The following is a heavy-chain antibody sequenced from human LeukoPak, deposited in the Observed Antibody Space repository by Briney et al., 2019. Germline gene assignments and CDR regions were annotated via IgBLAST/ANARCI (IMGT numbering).Heavy chain of an antibody. CDR3: ARQVAGTLGY. V-gene: IGHV4-39*01. CDR1: GGSISSCSYY. J-gene: IGHJ4*02. CDR2: IYYSGST. D-gene: IGHD6-19*01. Sequence: SETLSLTCTVSGGSISSCSYYWGWIRQPPGKGLEWIGSIYYSGSTYYNPSLKSRVSISVDTSKNQFSLKLSSVTAADTAVYYCARQVAGTLGYWGQGTLVTVSS.